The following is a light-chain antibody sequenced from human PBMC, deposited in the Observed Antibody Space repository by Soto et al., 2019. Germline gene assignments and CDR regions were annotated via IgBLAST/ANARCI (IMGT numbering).Light chain of an antibody. CDR2: EVT. J-gene: IGLJ1*01. CDR1: SSDVGGYDY. V-gene: IGLV2-8*01. CDR3: SSYTGGNPSYA. Sequence: SVLTQPPSASGSPGQSVTISCTGTSSDVGGYDYVSWYQQHPGKAPQLMIYEVTIRPSGVSDRFSGSKSGNSASLTVSGLQAEDVADYYCSSYTGGNPSYAFGTGTKVTVL.